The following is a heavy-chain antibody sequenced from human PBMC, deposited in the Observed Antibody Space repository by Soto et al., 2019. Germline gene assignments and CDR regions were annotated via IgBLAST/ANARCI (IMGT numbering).Heavy chain of an antibody. J-gene: IGHJ4*02. D-gene: IGHD3-9*01. CDR2: IYDSGST. V-gene: IGHV4-59*01. CDR1: GGSISSSY. Sequence: PSETLSLTCTVSGGSISSSYWSWIRQPPGKGLEWIGYIYDSGSTYYNSSLKSRVTMSVDTSKNQFSLKLSSVTAADTAVYYCASRNGGYYDILTGYYPFDYWGQGTLVTVSS. CDR3: ASRNGGYYDILTGYYPFDY.